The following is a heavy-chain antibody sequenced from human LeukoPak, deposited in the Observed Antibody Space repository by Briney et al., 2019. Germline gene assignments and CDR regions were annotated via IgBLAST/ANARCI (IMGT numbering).Heavy chain of an antibody. CDR1: GFTFSNYP. D-gene: IGHD3-22*01. CDR3: AKIAGPGRYYYDSSGDFDY. V-gene: IGHV3-23*01. J-gene: IGHJ4*02. Sequence: PGGSLRLSCAASGFTFSNYPMSWVRQAPGKGLEWVSAISGSGGSTYYADSVKGRFTISRDNSKNTLYLQMNSLRAEDTAVYYCAKIAGPGRYYYDSSGDFDYWGQGTLVTVSS. CDR2: ISGSGGST.